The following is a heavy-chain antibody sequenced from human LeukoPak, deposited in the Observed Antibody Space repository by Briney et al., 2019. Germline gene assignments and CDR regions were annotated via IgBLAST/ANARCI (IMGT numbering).Heavy chain of an antibody. V-gene: IGHV4-34*01. CDR2: INHSGST. CDR3: ARRGIVVVPAAFNWFDL. D-gene: IGHD2-2*01. J-gene: IGHJ5*02. Sequence: SETLSLTCAVYGGSFSGYYWSWIRQPPGKGLEWIGEINHSGSTNYNPSLTSRGTISVDTSKNKCSLRLRYVTAADTAVYYCARRGIVVVPAAFNWFDLWGQGTLVTVSS. CDR1: GGSFSGYY.